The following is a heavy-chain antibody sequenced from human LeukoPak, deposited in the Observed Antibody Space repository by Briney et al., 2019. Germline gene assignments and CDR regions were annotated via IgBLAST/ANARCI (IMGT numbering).Heavy chain of an antibody. D-gene: IGHD3-10*01. CDR3: ARGADYYGSGSAYYYYMDV. CDR2: IYYSGST. CDR1: GGSISSYY. V-gene: IGHV4-59*01. Sequence: SETLSLTCTVSGGSISSYYWSWIRQPPGKGLEWIGYIYYSGSTNYNPSLKSRVTISVDTSKNQFSLKLSSVTAEDTAVYYCARGADYYGSGSAYYYYMDVWGKGTTVTISS. J-gene: IGHJ6*03.